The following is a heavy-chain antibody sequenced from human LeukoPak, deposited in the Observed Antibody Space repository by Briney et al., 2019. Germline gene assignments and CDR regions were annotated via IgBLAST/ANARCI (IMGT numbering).Heavy chain of an antibody. Sequence: GGSLRLSCAASGFTFSTRTMSWVRQAPGRGLQWVSTITSGGNTYYADSVKGRFTISRDNSKNTLYLQMNSLRAEDTAVYYCAKYCSGGNCYSGLYWGQGTLVTVSS. D-gene: IGHD2-15*01. V-gene: IGHV3-23*01. CDR1: GFTFSTRT. J-gene: IGHJ4*02. CDR2: ITSGGNT. CDR3: AKYCSGGNCYSGLY.